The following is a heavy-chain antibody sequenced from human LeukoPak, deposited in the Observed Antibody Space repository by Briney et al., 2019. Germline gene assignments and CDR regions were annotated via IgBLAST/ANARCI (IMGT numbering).Heavy chain of an antibody. CDR3: AREYPKGGSYRFDP. D-gene: IGHD1-26*01. V-gene: IGHV4-34*01. J-gene: IGHJ5*02. CDR2: INHSGST. CDR1: GGSFSGYY. Sequence: SETLSLTCAVYGGSFSGYYWSWIRQPPGKGLEWIGEINHSGSTNYNPSLKSRVTISVDTSKNYFSLKLSSVTAADTAVYYCAREYPKGGSYRFDPWGQGTLVTVSS.